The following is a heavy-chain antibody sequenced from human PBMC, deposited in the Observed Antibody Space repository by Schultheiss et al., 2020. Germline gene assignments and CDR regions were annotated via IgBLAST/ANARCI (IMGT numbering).Heavy chain of an antibody. Sequence: GESLRLSCAASGFTFSSYGMHWVRQAPGKGLEWVSVIYSGGSTYYADSVKGRFTISRDNAKNSLYLQMNSLRAEDTAVYYCAREVGVRGVIATGYYYYYGMDVWGQGTTVTVSS. CDR3: AREVGVRGVIATGYYYYYGMDV. CDR1: GFTFSSYG. CDR2: IYSGGST. J-gene: IGHJ6*02. D-gene: IGHD3-10*01. V-gene: IGHV3-NL1*01.